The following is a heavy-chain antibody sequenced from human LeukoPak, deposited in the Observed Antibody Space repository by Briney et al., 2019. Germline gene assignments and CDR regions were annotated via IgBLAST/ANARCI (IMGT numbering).Heavy chain of an antibody. V-gene: IGHV1-46*01. CDR1: GYTFTSYY. CDR3: ARSSGWYLESY. CDR2: INPSGGST. D-gene: IGHD6-19*01. J-gene: IGHJ4*02. Sequence: GASVKVSCKASGYTFTSYYMHWVRQAPGQGLEWMGIINPSGGSTSYAQRFQGRVTMTRDTSTSTVYMELSSLRSEDTAVYYCARSSGWYLESYWGQGTLVTVSS.